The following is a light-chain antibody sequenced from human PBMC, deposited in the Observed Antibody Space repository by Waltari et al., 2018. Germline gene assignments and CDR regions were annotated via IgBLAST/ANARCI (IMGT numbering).Light chain of an antibody. CDR2: SSS. J-gene: IGKJ3*01. Sequence: EVVLTQSPGTLSLSPGERATLSCGASRSGSGDYLAWYQQKPGQAPRLLIHSSSSRATGVPDRFSGSGSGTDFTLTISRLEPEDFAVYYCHQYGNSPFTFGPGTKVDIK. CDR1: RSGSGDY. CDR3: HQYGNSPFT. V-gene: IGKV3-20*01.